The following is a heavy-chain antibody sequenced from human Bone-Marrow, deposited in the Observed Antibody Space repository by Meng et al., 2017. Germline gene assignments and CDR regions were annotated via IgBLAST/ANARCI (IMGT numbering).Heavy chain of an antibody. CDR1: GYTFTSYY. CDR2: INPSGGST. V-gene: IGHV1-46*01. CDR3: ARVGFATVTTGPPADYGMDV. J-gene: IGHJ6*02. D-gene: IGHD4-17*01. Sequence: ASVKVSCKASGYTFTSYYMHWARQAPGQGLEWMGIINPSGGSTSYAQKFQGRVTMTRDTSTSTVYMELSSLSSEDTAVYYCARVGFATVTTGPPADYGMDVWGQGTTVTVSS.